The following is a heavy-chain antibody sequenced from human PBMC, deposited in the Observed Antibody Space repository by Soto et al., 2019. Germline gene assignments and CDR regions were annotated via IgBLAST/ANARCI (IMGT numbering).Heavy chain of an antibody. V-gene: IGHV3-21*01. D-gene: IGHD5-18*01. CDR2: ISSSSSYI. J-gene: IGHJ4*02. CDR3: ASSTGGPKHVDTEY. Sequence: EVQLVESGGGLVKPGGSLRLSCAASGFTFSSYSMNWVRQAPGKGLEWVSSISSSSSYIYYADAVKGRFTISRDNAKNSLYLQMNSLRVEDTAVYYCASSTGGPKHVDTEYWGQGTLVTVPS. CDR1: GFTFSSYS.